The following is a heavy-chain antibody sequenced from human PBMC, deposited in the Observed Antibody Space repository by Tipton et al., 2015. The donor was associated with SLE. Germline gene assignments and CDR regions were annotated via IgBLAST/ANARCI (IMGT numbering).Heavy chain of an antibody. V-gene: IGHV4-39*07. D-gene: IGHD6-19*01. Sequence: TLSLTCTVSGGSISSGSYYWSWIRQPPGKGLEWIGEINHSGSTNYNPSLKSRVTISLDTSRSQFSLQLSSVTAADTAVYYCARVGSGRYTSAFDIWGQGTMVTVSS. J-gene: IGHJ3*02. CDR2: INHSGST. CDR3: ARVGSGRYTSAFDI. CDR1: GGSISSGSYY.